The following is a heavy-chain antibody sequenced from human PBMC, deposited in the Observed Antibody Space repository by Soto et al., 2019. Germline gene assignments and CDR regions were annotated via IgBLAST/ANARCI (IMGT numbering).Heavy chain of an antibody. J-gene: IGHJ6*02. CDR1: GYTFTNSG. CDR2: ISTDNGNT. D-gene: IGHD3-3*01. Sequence: QVQLVQAGAEVKKPGASVKVSCKASGYTFTNSGISWVRQAPGQGLEWMGWISTDNGNTNYEQHIQGRVSMTTDTSTSTAYMDLRSLRSDDTAVYYCARVQGITTFGVYSMYYYGMDGWGQGTTVTVSS. V-gene: IGHV1-18*01. CDR3: ARVQGITTFGVYSMYYYGMDG.